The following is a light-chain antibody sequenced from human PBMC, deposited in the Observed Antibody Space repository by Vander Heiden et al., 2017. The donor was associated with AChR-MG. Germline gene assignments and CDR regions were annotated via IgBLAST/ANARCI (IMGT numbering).Light chain of an antibody. CDR1: KLGDRF. CDR2: QDN. J-gene: IGLJ1*01. V-gene: IGLV3-1*01. CDR3: QAWDSSYV. Sequence: SYELTQSPSVSVSPGQTASITCSGDKLGDRFAFWYQQKPGQSPVMVIYQDNKRPSGIPERFSGSKSGNTATLTISGTQAMDEADYYCQAWDSSYVFGTGTKVNVL.